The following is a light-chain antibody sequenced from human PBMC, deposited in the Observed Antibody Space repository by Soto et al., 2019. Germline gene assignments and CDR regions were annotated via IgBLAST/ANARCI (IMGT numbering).Light chain of an antibody. CDR3: QQLSYSPRT. V-gene: IGKV1-9*01. CDR1: RDVSSY. J-gene: IGKJ2*01. CDR2: AAS. Sequence: IQMTQSPSSLSATVGDRVTITCRASRDVSSYLVWYQQKPGKAPELLIYAASTLQSGVPLRFSGSGSGTEFTLTISSLQPEDFATYYSQQLSYSPRTFGQGTKLEI.